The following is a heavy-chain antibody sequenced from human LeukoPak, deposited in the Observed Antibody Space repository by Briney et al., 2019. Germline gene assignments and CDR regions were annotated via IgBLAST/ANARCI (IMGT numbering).Heavy chain of an antibody. J-gene: IGHJ4*02. V-gene: IGHV4-39*02. CDR1: GVSITRSSFY. CDR2: IYSTGST. Sequence: PSETLSLTCTVSGVSITRSSFYWGWIRQPPGQGLEWIVAIYSTGSTSTNPSLRSRVTIFADTSKTQFSLQLTSVVVEDTAIYYCVRGGFHSGGWSWDWGQGKLVTVSS. D-gene: IGHD6-19*01. CDR3: VRGGFHSGGWSWD.